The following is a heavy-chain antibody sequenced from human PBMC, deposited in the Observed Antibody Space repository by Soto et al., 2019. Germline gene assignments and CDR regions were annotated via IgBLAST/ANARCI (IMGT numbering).Heavy chain of an antibody. CDR1: GLTVSRNY. V-gene: IGHV3-53*01. CDR3: AHSRGQHYYFDS. D-gene: IGHD3-22*01. J-gene: IGHJ4*02. CDR2: LYSGGSS. Sequence: EQLVESGGGLIQPGGSLRISCAFSGLTVSRNYMSWVRQAPGKGLDWVSVLYSGGSSSYAESVKGRFTISRDSSKNILFLQMNSLRPEDTAIYYCAHSRGQHYYFDSWRQGTLGTVSS.